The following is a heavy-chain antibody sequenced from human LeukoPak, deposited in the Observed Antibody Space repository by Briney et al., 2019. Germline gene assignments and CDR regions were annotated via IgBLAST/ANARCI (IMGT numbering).Heavy chain of an antibody. CDR3: ARSGSSGPYNWFDP. CDR1: GGSFSGYY. D-gene: IGHD6-13*01. CDR2: INHSGST. Sequence: SETLSLTCAVYGGSFSGYYWSWIRQPPGKGLEWIGEINHSGSTNYNPSLKSRVTISVDTSKNQFSLKLSSVTAADTTVYYCARSGSSGPYNWFDPWGQGTLVTVSS. J-gene: IGHJ5*02. V-gene: IGHV4-34*01.